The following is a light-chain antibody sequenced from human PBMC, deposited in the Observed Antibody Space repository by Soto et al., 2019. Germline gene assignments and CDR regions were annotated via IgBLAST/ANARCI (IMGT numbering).Light chain of an antibody. J-gene: IGKJ5*01. V-gene: IGKV1-5*01. CDR2: DAS. CDR1: QSTSSW. CDR3: QHRV. Sequence: DIQMTQSPSTLSASVGDRVTLTCRASQSTSSWLAWYQQRPGKAPHLLIYDASRLQSGVPSRFTGSGSGTEFTLTVSSLQPDDFATYYCQHRVFGPGTRLEI.